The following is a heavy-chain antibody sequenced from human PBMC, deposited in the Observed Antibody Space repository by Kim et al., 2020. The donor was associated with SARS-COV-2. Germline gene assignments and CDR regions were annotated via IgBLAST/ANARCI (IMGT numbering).Heavy chain of an antibody. Sequence: GGSLRLSCAASGFTFSSYAMSWVRQAPGKGLEWVSTISGSGGSTYYADSVKGRFTISRDNSKNTLYLQMNSLRAEDTAVYYCAKKGSPDGSGTVGYMDVWGRGTTVTVSS. D-gene: IGHD3-10*01. CDR3: AKKGSPDGSGTVGYMDV. CDR1: GFTFSSYA. J-gene: IGHJ6*03. CDR2: ISGSGGST. V-gene: IGHV3-23*01.